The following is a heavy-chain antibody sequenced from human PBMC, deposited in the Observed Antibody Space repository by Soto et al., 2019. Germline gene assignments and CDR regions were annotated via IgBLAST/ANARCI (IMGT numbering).Heavy chain of an antibody. CDR1: GYTFTSYG. J-gene: IGHJ6*02. V-gene: IGHV1-18*01. D-gene: IGHD6-13*01. CDR2: ISAYNGNT. Sequence: ASVKGSCKASGYTFTSYGISWVRQAPGQGLEWMGWISAYNGNTNYAQKLQGRVTMTTDTSTSTAYMELRSLRSDDTAVYYCARASSIAAAGTYYYYGMDVWGQGTTVTVSS. CDR3: ARASSIAAAGTYYYYGMDV.